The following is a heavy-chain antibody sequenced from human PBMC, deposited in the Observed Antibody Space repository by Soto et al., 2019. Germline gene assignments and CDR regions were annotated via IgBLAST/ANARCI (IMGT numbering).Heavy chain of an antibody. V-gene: IGHV4-34*01. J-gene: IGHJ6*02. CDR1: GGSFSGYY. D-gene: IGHD3-3*01. Sequence: QVQLQQWGAGPLKPSETLSLTCAVYGGSFSGYYWSWIRQPPGKGLEWIGEINHSGSTNYNPSLKSRVTISVDTSKNQFSLRLSSVTAADTAVYYCARGVRSGYYGYYYYYGMDVWGQGTTVTVSS. CDR3: ARGVRSGYYGYYYYYGMDV. CDR2: INHSGST.